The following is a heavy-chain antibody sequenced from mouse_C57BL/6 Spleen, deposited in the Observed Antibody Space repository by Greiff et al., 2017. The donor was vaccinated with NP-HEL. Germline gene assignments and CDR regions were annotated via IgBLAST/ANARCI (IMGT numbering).Heavy chain of an antibody. CDR3: ARGGPITTVVPFAY. CDR2: IYPGDGDT. D-gene: IGHD1-1*01. J-gene: IGHJ3*01. CDR1: GYAFSSSW. V-gene: IGHV1-82*01. Sequence: QVQLKESGPELVKPGASVKISCKASGYAFSSSWMNWVKQRPGKGLEGIGRIYPGDGDTNYNGKFKGKATLTADKSSSTAYMQLSSLTSEDSAVYFCARGGPITTVVPFAYWGQGTLVTVSA.